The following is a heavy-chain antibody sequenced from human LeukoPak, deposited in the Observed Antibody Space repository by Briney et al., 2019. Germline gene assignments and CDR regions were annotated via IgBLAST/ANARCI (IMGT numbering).Heavy chain of an antibody. CDR2: ISSNGGST. D-gene: IGHD6-13*01. Sequence: GSLRLSCAASGFTFSSYTMHWVRQAPGKGLEYVSAISSNGGSTHYANSVKGRFTVSRDNSKNTLYLQMGSLRSEDMAVYYCARALDAGGYDYWGQGTLVTVSS. CDR3: ARALDAGGYDY. CDR1: GFTFSSYT. V-gene: IGHV3-64*01. J-gene: IGHJ4*02.